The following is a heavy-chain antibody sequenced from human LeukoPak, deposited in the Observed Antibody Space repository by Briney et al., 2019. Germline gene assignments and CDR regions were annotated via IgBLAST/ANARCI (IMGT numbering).Heavy chain of an antibody. J-gene: IGHJ6*04. CDR2: IYYSGST. Sequence: SETLSLTCTVSGGSISSGGYYWSWIRQHPGKGLEWIGYIYYSGSTYYNPSLKSRVTISVDTSRNQFSLKLSSVTAADTAVYYCARDLLVDTAVDVWGKGTTVTVSS. D-gene: IGHD5-18*01. CDR1: GGSISSGGYY. CDR3: ARDLLVDTAVDV. V-gene: IGHV4-31*03.